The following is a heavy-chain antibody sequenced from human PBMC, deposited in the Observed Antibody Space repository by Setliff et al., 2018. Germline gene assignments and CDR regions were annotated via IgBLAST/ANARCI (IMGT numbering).Heavy chain of an antibody. J-gene: IGHJ4*02. Sequence: GGSLRLSCAGSGFSFSIFWMSWVRQAPGKGLEYVASIKHDGSEKYYVDSVRGRFTISRDNANNSLYLQMNSLRADDTAVYYCVRGPRSGIYTGLDWDFDSWGQGTLVTVSS. V-gene: IGHV3-7*01. CDR2: IKHDGSEK. D-gene: IGHD2-21*01. CDR1: GFSFSIFW. CDR3: VRGPRSGIYTGLDWDFDS.